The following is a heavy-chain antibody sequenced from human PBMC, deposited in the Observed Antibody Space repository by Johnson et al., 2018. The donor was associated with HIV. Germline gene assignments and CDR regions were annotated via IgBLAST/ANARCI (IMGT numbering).Heavy chain of an antibody. Sequence: VQLVESGGGLVQPGRSLRLSCAASGFTFDDYAMHWVRQAPGRGLEWVSGISWNSGSIGYADSVKGRFTISRDNAKNSLSLQMNSLKAEDTGVYYCARDSTPWGGEHVGYAFDFWGQGTMVTVSS. D-gene: IGHD4-17*01. CDR1: GFTFDDYA. CDR3: ARDSTPWGGEHVGYAFDF. CDR2: ISWNSGSI. J-gene: IGHJ3*01. V-gene: IGHV3-9*01.